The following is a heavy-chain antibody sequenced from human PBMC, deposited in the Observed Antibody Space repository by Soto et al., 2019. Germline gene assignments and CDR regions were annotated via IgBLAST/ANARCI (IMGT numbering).Heavy chain of an antibody. V-gene: IGHV4-34*01. CDR3: ARSYCSSTSCQGEYYFDY. J-gene: IGHJ4*02. CDR1: GGSFSGYY. CDR2: INHSGST. Sequence: SETLSLTCAVYGGSFSGYYWSWIRQPPGKGLEWIGEINHSGSTNYNPSLKSRVTISVDTSKNQFSLKLSSVTAADTAVYYCARSYCSSTSCQGEYYFDYWGQGTLVTVSS. D-gene: IGHD2-2*01.